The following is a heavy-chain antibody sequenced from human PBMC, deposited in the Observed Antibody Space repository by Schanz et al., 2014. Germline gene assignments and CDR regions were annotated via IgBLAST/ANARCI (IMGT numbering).Heavy chain of an antibody. CDR1: GGTFSSFG. CDR2: IIPSLGLA. J-gene: IGHJ4*02. V-gene: IGHV1-69*02. CDR3: ARGRGFYDY. Sequence: VQLEQSGAEVKKPGSSVKVSCKASGGTFSSFGINWVRQAPGQGLEWMGRIIPSLGLAKYEQKFQDKVTITADTSTTTAYMELSSLRSEDTAVHYCARGRGFYDYWGLGILXTVSS. D-gene: IGHD3-10*01.